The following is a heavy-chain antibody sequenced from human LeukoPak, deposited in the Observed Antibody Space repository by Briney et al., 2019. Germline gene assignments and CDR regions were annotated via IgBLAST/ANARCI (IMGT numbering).Heavy chain of an antibody. CDR3: AKDMAVGATTVDGMDV. Sequence: GGSLRLSCAASGFTFDDYAMPWVRQAPGKGLEWVSGISWNSGSIGYADSVKGRFTISRDNAKNSLYLQMNSLRAEDTALYYCAKDMAVGATTVDGMDVWGQGTTVTVSS. CDR2: ISWNSGSI. J-gene: IGHJ6*02. D-gene: IGHD1-26*01. CDR1: GFTFDDYA. V-gene: IGHV3-9*01.